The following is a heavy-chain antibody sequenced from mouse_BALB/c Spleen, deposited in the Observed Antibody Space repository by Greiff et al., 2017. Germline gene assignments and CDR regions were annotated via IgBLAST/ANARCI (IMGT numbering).Heavy chain of an antibody. CDR2: ISYSGST. V-gene: IGHV3-2*02. Sequence: ESGPGLVKPSQSLSLTCTVTGYSITSDYAWNWIRQFPGNKLEWMGYISYSGSTSYNPSLKSRISITRDTSKNQFFLQLNSVTTEDTATYYCAREALYYYGSSYRAYWGQGTLVTVSA. J-gene: IGHJ3*01. CDR1: GYSITSDYA. CDR3: AREALYYYGSSYRAY. D-gene: IGHD1-1*01.